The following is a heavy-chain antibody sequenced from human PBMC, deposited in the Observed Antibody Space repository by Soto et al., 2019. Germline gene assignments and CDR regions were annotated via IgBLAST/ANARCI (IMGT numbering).Heavy chain of an antibody. D-gene: IGHD4-17*01. CDR2: ISYDGSNK. V-gene: IGHV3-30*18. CDR3: AKDPSYGDYVADYFDY. CDR1: GFTFSSYG. Sequence: QVQLVESGGGVVQPGRSLRLSCAASGFTFSSYGMHWVRQAPGKGLEWVAVISYDGSNKYYADSVKGRFTISRDNSKNTLYLQMNSLRAEDTAVYYCAKDPSYGDYVADYFDYWGQGTLVTVSS. J-gene: IGHJ4*02.